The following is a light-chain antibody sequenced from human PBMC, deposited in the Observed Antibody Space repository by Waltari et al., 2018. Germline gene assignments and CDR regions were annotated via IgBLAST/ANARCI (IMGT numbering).Light chain of an antibody. CDR2: DVS. V-gene: IGLV2-14*03. Sequence: QSALTQPASVSASPGESIPISCTATRSDVGDFNSVSWYQQHPGKAPKFMIYDVSNRPSGVSHRFSGSKSGNTASLTISGLQAEDEAVYYCSSFTTSSTLLFGGGTKLTVL. CDR3: SSFTTSSTLL. CDR1: RSDVGDFNS. J-gene: IGLJ2*01.